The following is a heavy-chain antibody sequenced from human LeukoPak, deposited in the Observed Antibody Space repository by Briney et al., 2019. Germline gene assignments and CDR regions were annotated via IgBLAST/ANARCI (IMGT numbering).Heavy chain of an antibody. CDR1: GFTFSGSA. CDR2: IRSKANTYAT. D-gene: IGHD3-22*01. V-gene: IGHV3-73*01. Sequence: GGSLRLSCAGSGFTFSGSAMHWVRQASGKGLEWVGRIRSKANTYATAYAASVKGRFTISRDNSKNTLYLQMNSLRAEDTAVYYCAREVVGYSDYYYMDVWGKGTTVTVSS. J-gene: IGHJ6*03. CDR3: AREVVGYSDYYYMDV.